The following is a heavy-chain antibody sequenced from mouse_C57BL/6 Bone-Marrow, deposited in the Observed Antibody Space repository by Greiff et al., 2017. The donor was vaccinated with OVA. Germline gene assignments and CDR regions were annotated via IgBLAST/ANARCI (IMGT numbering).Heavy chain of an antibody. J-gene: IGHJ3*01. CDR3: ARGGYGNRAWFAY. Sequence: VKLQESGAELARPGASVKMSCKASGYTFTSYTMPWVKQRPGQGLEWIGYINPSSGYTKYNQKFKDKATLTADKSSSTAYMQLSSLTSEDSAVYYCARGGYGNRAWFAYWGQGTLVTVSA. CDR2: INPSSGYT. CDR1: GYTFTSYT. D-gene: IGHD2-1*01. V-gene: IGHV1-4*01.